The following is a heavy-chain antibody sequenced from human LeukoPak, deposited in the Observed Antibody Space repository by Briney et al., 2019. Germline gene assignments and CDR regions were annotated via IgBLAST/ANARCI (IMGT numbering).Heavy chain of an antibody. J-gene: IGHJ3*02. CDR3: ARGVLSVYYFDI. V-gene: IGHV4-34*01. Sequence: PSEPLSLTCAVSGGSYSGYYWAWIRQSPGKGLEWIGEIHYSGATSYSPSVKRRATIFADTSNNRFSLRLTSVTAADTAVYYCARGVLSVYYFDIWGQGSVVTVSS. CDR2: IHYSGAT. D-gene: IGHD3-10*01. CDR1: GGSYSGYY.